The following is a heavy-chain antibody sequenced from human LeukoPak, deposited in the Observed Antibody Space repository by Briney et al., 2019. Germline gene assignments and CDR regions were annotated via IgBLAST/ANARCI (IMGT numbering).Heavy chain of an antibody. J-gene: IGHJ4*02. CDR3: ARDYYGSGTFDY. CDR2: ISTSSEYI. CDR1: GFTFSSYS. V-gene: IGHV3-21*01. D-gene: IGHD3-10*01. Sequence: PGRSLRLSCAASGFTFSSYSMNWVRQAPGKGLEWVSSISTSSEYIYYADSVKGRFTISRNNAKNSLYLQMNSLRADDTAVYYCARDYYGSGTFDYWGQGTLVTVSS.